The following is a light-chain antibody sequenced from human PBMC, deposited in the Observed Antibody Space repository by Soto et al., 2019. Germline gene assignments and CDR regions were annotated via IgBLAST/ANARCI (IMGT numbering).Light chain of an antibody. CDR1: RSIRNY. J-gene: IGKJ4*01. CDR3: PQRSDWPPLT. V-gene: IGKV3-11*01. Sequence: EIVLTQSPATLSLSPGERATLSCRASRSIRNYLGWYQQKPGQAPRLLIYDASHRATGIPASFSGSGSGTDFTLTISSLEPEDDAVYYCPQRSDWPPLTFGGGTKVEIK. CDR2: DAS.